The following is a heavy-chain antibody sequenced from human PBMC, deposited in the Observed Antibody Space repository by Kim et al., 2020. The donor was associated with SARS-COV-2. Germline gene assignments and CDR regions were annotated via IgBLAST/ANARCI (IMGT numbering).Heavy chain of an antibody. CDR2: ISYDGSNK. CDR1: GFTFSSYG. V-gene: IGHV3-30*18. Sequence: GGSLRLSCAASGFTFSSYGMHWVRQAPGKGLEWVAVISYDGSNKYYADSVKGRFTISRDNSKNTLYLQMNSLRAEDTAVYYCAKRKYSSSGWGDYWGQGT. CDR3: AKRKYSSSGWGDY. D-gene: IGHD6-6*01. J-gene: IGHJ4*02.